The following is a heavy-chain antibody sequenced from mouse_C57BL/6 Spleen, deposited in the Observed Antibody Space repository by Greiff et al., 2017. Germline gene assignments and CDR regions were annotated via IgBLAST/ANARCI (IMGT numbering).Heavy chain of an antibody. CDR3: ARSLSRRDGMDY. CDR1: GYTFTSYW. Sequence: QVHVKQPGAELVRPGSSVKLSCKASGYTFTSYWMHWVKQRPIQGLEWIGNIDPSDSETHYNQKFKDKATLTVDKSSSTAYMQLSSLTSEDSAVYYCARSLSRRDGMDYWGQGTSVTVSS. CDR2: IDPSDSET. D-gene: IGHD2-3*01. J-gene: IGHJ4*01. V-gene: IGHV1-52*01.